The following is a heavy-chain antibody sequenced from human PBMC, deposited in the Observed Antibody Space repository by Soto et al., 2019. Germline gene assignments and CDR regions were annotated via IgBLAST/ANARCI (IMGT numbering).Heavy chain of an antibody. D-gene: IGHD3-10*01. CDR3: ARENPHYGSGSLNYSYYGMDV. CDR1: GGTFSSYT. Sequence: QVQLVQSGAEVKKPGSSVKVSCKASGGTFSSYTISWVRQAPGQGLEWMGRIIPILGIANYAQKFEGRVTIHADKSTSTAYMEMSSLRAEDTAVYYCARENPHYGSGSLNYSYYGMDVWGQGTTVTVSS. CDR2: IIPILGIA. J-gene: IGHJ6*02. V-gene: IGHV1-69*08.